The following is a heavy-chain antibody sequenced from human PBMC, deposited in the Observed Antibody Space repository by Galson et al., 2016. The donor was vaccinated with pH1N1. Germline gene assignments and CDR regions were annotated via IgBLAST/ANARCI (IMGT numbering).Heavy chain of an antibody. CDR1: GSAFSDYW. CDR2: IHQDGSET. CDR3: ARDLALCGGDCPYYFDI. V-gene: IGHV3-7*04. J-gene: IGHJ4*02. Sequence: SLRLSCAASGSAFSDYWMSWVRQTPGKGLEWVANIHQDGSETYYLDSAKGRFTISRDNAKNSLFLQLNSLRADDTGVYYCARDLALCGGDCPYYFDIWGQGTLVSVSS. D-gene: IGHD2-21*02.